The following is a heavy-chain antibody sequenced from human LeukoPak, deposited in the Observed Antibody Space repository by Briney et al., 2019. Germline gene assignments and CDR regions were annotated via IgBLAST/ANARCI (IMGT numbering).Heavy chain of an antibody. J-gene: IGHJ6*02. D-gene: IGHD3-3*01. CDR2: IIPIFGTA. V-gene: IGHV1-69*13. CDR3: ARDATIFGVEEEFYYYYGMDV. Sequence: SVKVSCKASGGTFSSYAISWVRQAPGQGLEWMGGIIPIFGTANYAQKFQGRVTITADESTSTAYMELSSLRSEDTAVYYCARDATIFGVEEEFYYYYGMDVWGQGTRSPSP. CDR1: GGTFSSYA.